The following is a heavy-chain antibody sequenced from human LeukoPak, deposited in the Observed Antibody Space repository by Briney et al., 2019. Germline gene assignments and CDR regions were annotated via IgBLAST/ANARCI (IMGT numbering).Heavy chain of an antibody. CDR2: INPNSGVT. Sequence: GASVKVSCKASGYTXTGYYMHWVRQAPGQGLEWMGWINPNSGVTNYAQNFQGRVTMTRDTSISTAYMELSRLRSDDTAVFYCARDAYYGSGSYPYWGQGTLVTVSS. CDR1: GYTXTGYY. V-gene: IGHV1-2*02. CDR3: ARDAYYGSGSYPY. D-gene: IGHD3-10*01. J-gene: IGHJ4*02.